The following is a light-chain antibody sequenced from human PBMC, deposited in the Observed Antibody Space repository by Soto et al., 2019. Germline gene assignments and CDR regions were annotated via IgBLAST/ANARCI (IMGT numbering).Light chain of an antibody. V-gene: IGKV1-27*01. CDR1: QGIYNS. J-gene: IGKJ3*01. CDR2: AAS. CDR3: QKYYSAPFT. Sequence: DIQMTQSPSSLSASVGDRVTITCRASQGIYNSLAWYQQTPGTVPRLLIHAASTLQSGVPSRFSGSGSGTDFTLTISSLQPEDVATYYCQKYYSAPFTFGPGTKVEIK.